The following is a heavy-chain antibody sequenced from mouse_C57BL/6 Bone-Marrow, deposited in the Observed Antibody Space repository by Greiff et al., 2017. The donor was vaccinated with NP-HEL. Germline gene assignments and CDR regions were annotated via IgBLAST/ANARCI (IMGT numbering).Heavy chain of an antibody. CDR2: IWTGGGT. CDR1: GFSFTSYA. J-gene: IGHJ4*01. Sequence: VQRVESGPGLVAPSQSLSITCTVSGFSFTSYAIRWVRQPPGKGLEWLGVIWTGGGTNYNSALKSSLSISKDNSKSQDFLKINSLQTDNTARYYCARKRLDSSGLYYAMDYWGQGTSVTVSS. V-gene: IGHV2-9-1*01. D-gene: IGHD3-2*02. CDR3: ARKRLDSSGLYYAMDY.